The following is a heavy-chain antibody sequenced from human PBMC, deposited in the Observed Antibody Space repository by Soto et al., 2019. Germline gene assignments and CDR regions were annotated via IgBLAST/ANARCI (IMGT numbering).Heavy chain of an antibody. CDR2: IYYSGST. J-gene: IGHJ2*01. Sequence: QLQLQESGPGLVKPSETLSLTCTVSGGSISSSSYYWGWIRQPPGKGLEWIGSIYYSGSTYYNPSLKSRVTISVDTSKNQFSLKLSSVTAADTAVYYCARHITIFGVVINTNWYFDLWGRGTLVTVSS. D-gene: IGHD3-3*01. CDR1: GGSISSSSYY. V-gene: IGHV4-39*01. CDR3: ARHITIFGVVINTNWYFDL.